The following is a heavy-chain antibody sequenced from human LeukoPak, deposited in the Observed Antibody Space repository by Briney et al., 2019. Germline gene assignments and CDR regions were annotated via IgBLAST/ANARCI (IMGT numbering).Heavy chain of an antibody. J-gene: IGHJ5*02. V-gene: IGHV3-21*06. CDR1: GFTFSTSN. D-gene: IGHD2-15*01. Sequence: GGSLRLSCAASGFTFSTSNMVWVRQSPGKGLEWVSSVTSRSDYIYYADSLKGRFIVSRDNAKNSLYLQMSSLTVEDTAVYYCATGYCSGGRCTNWFDPWSQGTLVTVSS. CDR3: ATGYCSGGRCTNWFDP. CDR2: VTSRSDYI.